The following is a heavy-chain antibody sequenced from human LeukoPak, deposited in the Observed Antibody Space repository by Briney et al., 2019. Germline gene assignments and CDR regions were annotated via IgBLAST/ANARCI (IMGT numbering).Heavy chain of an antibody. J-gene: IGHJ4*02. CDR1: GGSISSYY. Sequence: SETLPLTCTVSGGSISSYYWVWIRQSPGRGLEWIGYIYYGGSTNYNPSLKSRVTMSVDTSKNQFSLNLNSVTAADTAVYYCARMGSGWRHGFDYWGQGTLVTVSS. D-gene: IGHD6-19*01. CDR2: IYYGGST. V-gene: IGHV4-59*01. CDR3: ARMGSGWRHGFDY.